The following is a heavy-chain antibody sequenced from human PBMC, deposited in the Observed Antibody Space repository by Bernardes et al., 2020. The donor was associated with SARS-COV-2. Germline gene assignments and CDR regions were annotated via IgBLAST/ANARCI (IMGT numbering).Heavy chain of an antibody. D-gene: IGHD3-10*01. Sequence: GGSLRLSCAASGFTFSSYGMHWVRQAPGKGLEWVAVIWYDGSNKYYADSVKGRFTISRDNSTNTLYLQMNSLRAEDTAVYYCANASSFGELLYEVYWGQGTLVTVSS. J-gene: IGHJ4*02. CDR2: IWYDGSNK. CDR3: ANASSFGELLYEVY. V-gene: IGHV3-33*08. CDR1: GFTFSSYG.